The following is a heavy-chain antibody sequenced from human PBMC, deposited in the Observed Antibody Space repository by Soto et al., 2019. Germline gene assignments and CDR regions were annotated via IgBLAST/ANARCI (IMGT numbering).Heavy chain of an antibody. Sequence: SDTLSLTCTVSGVSISSYYWSWIRQPPGKGLEWIGYIYYSGSTNYNPSLKSRVTISVDTSKNQFSLKLSSVTAADTAVYYCARGRGYAYYWGQGSLVTVS. J-gene: IGHJ4*02. V-gene: IGHV4-59*01. CDR2: IYYSGST. D-gene: IGHD5-12*01. CDR1: GVSISSYY. CDR3: ARGRGYAYY.